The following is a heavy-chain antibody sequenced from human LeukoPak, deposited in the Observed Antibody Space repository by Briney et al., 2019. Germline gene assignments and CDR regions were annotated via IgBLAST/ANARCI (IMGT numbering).Heavy chain of an antibody. CDR2: IYYSGST. V-gene: IGHV4-39*01. Sequence: SETLSLTCTVSGGSISSSSYYWGWIRQPPGKGLEWIGSIYYSGSTYYNPSLKSRVTISVDTSKNQFSLKLSSVTAADTAVYYCARHGLLRYDFRTWGQGTLVTVSS. CDR1: GGSISSSSYY. J-gene: IGHJ5*02. D-gene: IGHD3-3*01. CDR3: ARHGLLRYDFRT.